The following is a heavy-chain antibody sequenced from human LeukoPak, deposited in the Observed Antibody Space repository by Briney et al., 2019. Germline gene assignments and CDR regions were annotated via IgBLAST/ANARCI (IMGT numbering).Heavy chain of an antibody. V-gene: IGHV1-46*01. CDR2: INPTGSST. Sequence: ASVKVSCKASGYXFTNYYMHWVRQAPGQGLEWMGLINPTGSSTNYAQKFRGRVTMTRDTSTTTVYMELSSLRSEDTAVYYCAREESGGYLDYWGQGSLVTVSS. CDR1: GYXFTNYY. D-gene: IGHD2-8*02. J-gene: IGHJ4*02. CDR3: AREESGGYLDY.